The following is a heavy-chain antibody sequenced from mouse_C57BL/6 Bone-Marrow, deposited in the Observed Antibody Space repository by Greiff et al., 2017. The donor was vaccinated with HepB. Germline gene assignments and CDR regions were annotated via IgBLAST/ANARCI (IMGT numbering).Heavy chain of an antibody. V-gene: IGHV1-85*01. CDR1: GYTFTSYD. D-gene: IGHD1-1*01. CDR3: AKCVRYFDY. J-gene: IGHJ2*01. CDR2: IYPRDGST. Sequence: VNVVESGPELVKPGASVKLSCKASGYTFTSYDINWVKQRPGQGLEWIGWIYPRDGSTKYNEKFKGKATLTVDTSSSTAYMELHSLTSEDSAVYFCAKCVRYFDYWGQGTTLTVSS.